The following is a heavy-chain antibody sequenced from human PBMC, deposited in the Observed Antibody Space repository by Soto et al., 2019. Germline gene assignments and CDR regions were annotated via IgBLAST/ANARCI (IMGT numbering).Heavy chain of an antibody. CDR3: ARGTYYYDSCGYYYFDY. J-gene: IGHJ4*02. Sequence: GGSLRLSCAASGFTFSSYGMHWVRQAPGKGLEWVAVIWYDGSNKYYADSVKGRFTISRDNSKNTLYLQMNSLRAEDTAVYYCARGTYYYDSCGYYYFDYWGQGTLVTVSS. CDR1: GFTFSSYG. V-gene: IGHV3-33*01. D-gene: IGHD3-22*01. CDR2: IWYDGSNK.